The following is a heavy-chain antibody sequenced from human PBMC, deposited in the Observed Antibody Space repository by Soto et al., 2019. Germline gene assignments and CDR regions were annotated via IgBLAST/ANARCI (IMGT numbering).Heavy chain of an antibody. D-gene: IGHD3-3*01. V-gene: IGHV1-46*01. Sequence: ASVKVSCKASGYTFTSYYMHWVRQAPGQGLEWMGIINPSGGSTSYAQKFQGRVTMTRDTSTSTVYMELSSLRSEDTAVYYCARDRLPAYAFWSARRWFDPWGQGTLVTVSS. J-gene: IGHJ5*02. CDR2: INPSGGST. CDR1: GYTFTSYY. CDR3: ARDRLPAYAFWSARRWFDP.